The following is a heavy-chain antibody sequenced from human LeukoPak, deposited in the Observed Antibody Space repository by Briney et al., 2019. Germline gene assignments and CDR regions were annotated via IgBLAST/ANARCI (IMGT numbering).Heavy chain of an antibody. Sequence: ASVKVSCKASGYTFSTYFMHWVRQAPGQGLGWTGWISAYNGNTNYAQKLQGRVTMTTDTSTSTAYMELRSLRSDDTAVYYCASAGTPSTNWFDPWGQGTLVTVSS. CDR2: ISAYNGNT. V-gene: IGHV1-18*01. D-gene: IGHD1-1*01. J-gene: IGHJ5*02. CDR3: ASAGTPSTNWFDP. CDR1: GYTFSTYF.